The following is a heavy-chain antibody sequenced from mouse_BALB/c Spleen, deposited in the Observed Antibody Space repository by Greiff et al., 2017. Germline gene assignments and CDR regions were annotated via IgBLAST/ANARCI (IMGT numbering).Heavy chain of an antibody. V-gene: IGHV1-63*01. CDR3: ARSDGNYFAWFAY. Sequence: QVQLQQSGAELVRPGTSVKISCKASGYAFTNYWLGWVKQRPGHGLEWIGDIYPGSGNTYYNEKFKGKATLTADKSSSTAYMQLSSLTSEDSAVYFCARSDGNYFAWFAYWGQGTLVTVSA. J-gene: IGHJ3*01. CDR2: IYPGSGNT. D-gene: IGHD2-1*01. CDR1: GYAFTNYW.